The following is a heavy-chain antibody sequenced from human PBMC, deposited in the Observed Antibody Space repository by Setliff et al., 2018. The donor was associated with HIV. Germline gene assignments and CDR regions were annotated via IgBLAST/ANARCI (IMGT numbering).Heavy chain of an antibody. J-gene: IGHJ4*02. CDR1: GFTFSSYG. Sequence: PGGSLRLSCAASGFTFSSYGMHWVRQAPGKGLEWVAFIRYDGNNKYYADSVMGRFTISRDSSKNTLYLQMNSLRAEDTAVYYCATRSSYSSDWHEYYFDYWGQGTLVTVSS. CDR2: IRYDGNNK. D-gene: IGHD6-19*01. CDR3: ATRSSYSSDWHEYYFDY. V-gene: IGHV3-30*02.